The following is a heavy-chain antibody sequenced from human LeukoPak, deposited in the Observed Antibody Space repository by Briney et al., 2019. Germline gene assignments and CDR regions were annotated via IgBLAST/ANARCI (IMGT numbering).Heavy chain of an antibody. CDR2: IYHSGST. V-gene: IGHV4-38-2*01. CDR1: GYSISSGYY. CDR3: ARAEDIVATIFDY. D-gene: IGHD5-12*01. Sequence: SETLSLTCAVSGYSISSGYYWGWIRQPPGKGLEWIGSIYHSGSTNYNPSLKSRVTISVDTSKNQFSLKLSSVTAADTAVYYCARAEDIVATIFDYWGQGTLVTVSS. J-gene: IGHJ4*02.